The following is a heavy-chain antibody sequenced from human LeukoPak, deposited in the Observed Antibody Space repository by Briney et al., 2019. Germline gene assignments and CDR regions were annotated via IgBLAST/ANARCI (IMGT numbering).Heavy chain of an antibody. Sequence: ATVKVSCKASGYTFTSYGISWVRQAPGQGLEWMGWISAYNGNTNYAQKLQGRVTMTTDTSTSTAYMELRSLRSDDTAVDYCARGPRYDSSGYYTNYWGQGTLVTVSS. V-gene: IGHV1-18*01. CDR1: GYTFTSYG. J-gene: IGHJ4*02. CDR3: ARGPRYDSSGYYTNY. CDR2: ISAYNGNT. D-gene: IGHD3-22*01.